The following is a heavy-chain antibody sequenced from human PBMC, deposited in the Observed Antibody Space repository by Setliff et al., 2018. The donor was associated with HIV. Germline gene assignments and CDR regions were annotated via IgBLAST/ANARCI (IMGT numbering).Heavy chain of an antibody. Sequence: SGPTLVNPTQTLTLTCTFSGFSLSTSEVAVGWIRQPPGKALEWLALIYWNDDKRYSPSLKSRLTITKDTSKNQVVLTMTNMDPVDTATYYCAHRLSYYDTSGYYSYYFDYWGQGTLVTVSS. CDR3: AHRLSYYDTSGYYSYYFDY. J-gene: IGHJ4*02. D-gene: IGHD3-22*01. CDR2: IYWNDDK. CDR1: GFSLSTSEVA. V-gene: IGHV2-5*01.